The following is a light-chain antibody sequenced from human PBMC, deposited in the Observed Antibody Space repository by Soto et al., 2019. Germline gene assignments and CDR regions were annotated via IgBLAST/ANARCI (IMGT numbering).Light chain of an antibody. Sequence: EVVMTQSPATLSVSPGERATLSCRASQSVSSDLAWYQHKPGQAPRLLIYGASSRATGIPVRFSGSGSGTEFTLTISSLQSEDVAVYYCQHYKNRPLTVGGGTKVDSK. J-gene: IGKJ4*01. V-gene: IGKV3-15*01. CDR1: QSVSSD. CDR3: QHYKNRPLT. CDR2: GAS.